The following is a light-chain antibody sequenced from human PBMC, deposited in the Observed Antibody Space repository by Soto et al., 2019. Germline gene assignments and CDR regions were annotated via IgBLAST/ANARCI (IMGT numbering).Light chain of an antibody. V-gene: IGKV3-11*01. J-gene: IGKJ1*01. Sequence: EIVLTQSPATLSLSPGERATLSCRASESVSSYLAWYQQKPGQAPRLLIYDASNRATGIPARFSGSGSGTDFTLTISSLEPEDFAVYYCQHRSDWPTFGQGTKVEIK. CDR1: ESVSSY. CDR2: DAS. CDR3: QHRSDWPT.